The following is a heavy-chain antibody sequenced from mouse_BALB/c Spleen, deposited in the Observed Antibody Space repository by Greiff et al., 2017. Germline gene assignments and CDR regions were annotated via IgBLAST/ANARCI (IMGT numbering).Heavy chain of an antibody. CDR1: GYSITSDYA. CDR2: ISYSGST. Sequence: DVQLQESGPGLVKPSQSLSLTCTVTGYSITSDYAWNWIRQFPGNKLEWMGYISYSGSTSYNPSLKSRISITRDTSKNQFFLQLNSVTTEDTATYYCARFYDYGYAMDYWGQGTSVTVSS. D-gene: IGHD2-4*01. CDR3: ARFYDYGYAMDY. J-gene: IGHJ4*01. V-gene: IGHV3-2*02.